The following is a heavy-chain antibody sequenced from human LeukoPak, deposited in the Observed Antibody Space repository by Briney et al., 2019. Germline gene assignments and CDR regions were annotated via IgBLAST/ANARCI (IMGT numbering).Heavy chain of an antibody. D-gene: IGHD5-12*01. J-gene: IGHJ4*02. V-gene: IGHV3-30*04. CDR1: GFTFSSYA. CDR2: ISYDGSNK. CDR3: AVGWLRFDY. Sequence: GGSLRLSCAASGFTFSSYAMHWVRQAPGKGLEWVAVISYDGSNKYYADSVKGRFTISRDNSKNTLYLQMNSLRAEDTAVYYCAVGWLRFDYWGQGTLVTVSS.